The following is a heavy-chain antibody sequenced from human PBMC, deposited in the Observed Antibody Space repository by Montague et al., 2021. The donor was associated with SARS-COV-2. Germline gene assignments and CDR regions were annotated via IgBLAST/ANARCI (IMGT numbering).Heavy chain of an antibody. J-gene: IGHJ4*02. CDR3: ARHDSPCYGPFDS. CDR2: IYDSGST. D-gene: IGHD2-15*01. CDR1: GDSISSSSYF. V-gene: IGHV4-39*01. Sequence: SETLSLTCSVSGDSISSSSYFWSWIRQPPGKGREWIGSIYDSGSTIYNPSLKSRVTISVDTSKKQLSLKLTSVTAADTALYFCARHDSPCYGPFDSWGQGTLVAVSS.